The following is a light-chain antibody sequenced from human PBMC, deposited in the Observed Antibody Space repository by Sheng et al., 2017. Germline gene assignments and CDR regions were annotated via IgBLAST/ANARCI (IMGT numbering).Light chain of an antibody. CDR2: DNI. Sequence: SYELTQPPSLSVAPGKTARITCGGDNIGGDSVHWYQQSPGQVPVLVLYDNIDRPSGIPERFSGSNSGNTATLTISRVEAGDEADYYCQVWDIRTDHPGVFGGGTKLTVL. J-gene: IGLJ3*02. CDR3: QVWDIRTDHPGV. V-gene: IGLV3-21*03. CDR1: NIGGDS.